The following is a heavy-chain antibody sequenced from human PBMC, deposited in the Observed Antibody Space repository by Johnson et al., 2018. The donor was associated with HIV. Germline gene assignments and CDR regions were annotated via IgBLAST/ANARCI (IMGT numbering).Heavy chain of an antibody. Sequence: EVQLMESGGGLIQPGGSLRLSCAASGFTVSSNYMSWVRQAPGKGLEWVGRIKSKTDGGTTDYAAPVKGRFTISRDNAKNSLYLQMNSLRAEDTALYYCARDLGIAVAGQIGYDAFDIWGQGTMVTVSS. CDR2: IKSKTDGGTT. V-gene: IGHV3-15*05. CDR3: ARDLGIAVAGQIGYDAFDI. D-gene: IGHD6-19*01. CDR1: GFTVSSNY. J-gene: IGHJ3*02.